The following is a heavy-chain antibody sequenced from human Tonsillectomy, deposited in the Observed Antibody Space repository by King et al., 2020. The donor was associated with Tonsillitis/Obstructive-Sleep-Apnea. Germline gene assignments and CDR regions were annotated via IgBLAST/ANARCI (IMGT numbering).Heavy chain of an antibody. CDR2: IKQGGSET. J-gene: IGHJ4*02. Sequence: VQLVESGGGLVQPGGSLRLSCAASGFTFSNYWMSWVRQAPGKGLEWVANIKQGGSETYYVDSVKGRFTISRDNAKNSLYLQMNSLRAEDTAVYYCVRDLAAAGTLYYFDYWGQGTLVTVSS. CDR3: VRDLAAAGTLYYFDY. D-gene: IGHD6-13*01. CDR1: GFTFSNYW. V-gene: IGHV3-7*04.